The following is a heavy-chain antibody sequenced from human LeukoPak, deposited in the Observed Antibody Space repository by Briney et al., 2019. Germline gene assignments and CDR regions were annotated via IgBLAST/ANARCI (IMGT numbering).Heavy chain of an antibody. D-gene: IGHD6-19*01. CDR3: ASNLLYSSGWMDAFDI. CDR2: IYSGGST. Sequence: GGSLRLSCAASGSTVSSNYMSWVRQAPGKGLEWVSVIYSGGSTYYADSVKGRFTISRDNSKNTLYLQMNSLRAEDTAVYYCASNLLYSSGWMDAFDIWGQGTMVTVSS. V-gene: IGHV3-53*01. CDR1: GSTVSSNY. J-gene: IGHJ3*02.